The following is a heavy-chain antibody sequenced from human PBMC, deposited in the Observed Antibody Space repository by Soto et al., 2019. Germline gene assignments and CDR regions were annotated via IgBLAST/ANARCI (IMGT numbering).Heavy chain of an antibody. V-gene: IGHV4-34*01. CDR2: MSHSGGT. J-gene: IGHJ3*02. CDR3: ARVERGTATTVVDAFDI. CDR1: GGSVNSGNYY. Sequence: QVQLQQWGAGLLKPSETLSLTCAVFGGSVNSGNYYWSWIRQPPGKGLEWIGEMSHSGGTHFNPSLKGRVTISVDTSKNQCSLKMSSVTAAGRALYYCARVERGTATTVVDAFDIWGPGTIVTVS. D-gene: IGHD1-1*01.